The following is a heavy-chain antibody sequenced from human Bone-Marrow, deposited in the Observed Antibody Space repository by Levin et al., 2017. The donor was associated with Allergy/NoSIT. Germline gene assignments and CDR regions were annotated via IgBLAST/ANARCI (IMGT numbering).Heavy chain of an antibody. Sequence: GESLKISCQAFGYTFTDYWVAWVRQVPGKGLDWMGTVDPADSDIRYSPSFRGQVTISADKSINTAYLQWSNLKASDSALYYCARRDKAYHGHFHGYDPWGQGTLVTVSS. CDR1: GYTFTDYW. D-gene: IGHD5-18*01. V-gene: IGHV5-51*01. CDR2: VDPADSDI. CDR3: ARRDKAYHGHFHGYDP. J-gene: IGHJ5*02.